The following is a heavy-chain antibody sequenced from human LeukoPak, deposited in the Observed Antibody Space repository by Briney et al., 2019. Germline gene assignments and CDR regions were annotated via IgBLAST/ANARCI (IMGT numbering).Heavy chain of an antibody. D-gene: IGHD3-16*01. CDR1: GYPFSSYW. Sequence: GESLKISFKASGYPFSSYWIGWVRPMPGKGLEWMGIIYPGDSDTRYSPSFQGLVSISADKSISTAYVQWSSLKASDTAMYYCARPKFGGGSDYWGQGTLVTVSS. CDR3: ARPKFGGGSDY. V-gene: IGHV5-51*01. CDR2: IYPGDSDT. J-gene: IGHJ4*02.